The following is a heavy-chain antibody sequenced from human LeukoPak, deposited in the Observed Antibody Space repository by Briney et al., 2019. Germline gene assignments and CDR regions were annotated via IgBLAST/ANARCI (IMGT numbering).Heavy chain of an antibody. D-gene: IGHD1-14*01. Sequence: GGSLRLSCAASGFTFNNYGMSWVRQAPGRGLEWVSAISRDGGDTFYADSVKGRFPIFRDNSKNTVYLQMNSLRAEDTALYYCAKKYNTGLDPWGQGTLVTVSS. V-gene: IGHV3-23*01. CDR1: GFTFNNYG. CDR3: AKKYNTGLDP. CDR2: ISRDGGDT. J-gene: IGHJ5*02.